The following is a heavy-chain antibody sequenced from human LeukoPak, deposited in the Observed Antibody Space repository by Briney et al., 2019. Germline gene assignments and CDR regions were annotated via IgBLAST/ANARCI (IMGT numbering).Heavy chain of an antibody. CDR3: ARYALETGDEPRGFDY. CDR2: INAGNGNT. J-gene: IGHJ4*02. V-gene: IGHV1-3*01. Sequence: GASVKVSCKASGYTFTSYAMHWVRQAPGQRLEWMGWINAGNGNTKYSQKFQGRVTITRDTSASTAYMELSSLRSEDTAVYYCARYALETGDEPRGFDYWGQGTLVTVSS. D-gene: IGHD7-27*01. CDR1: GYTFTSYA.